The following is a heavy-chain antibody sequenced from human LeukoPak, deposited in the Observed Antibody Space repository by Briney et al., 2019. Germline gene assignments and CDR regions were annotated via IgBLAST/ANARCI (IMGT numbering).Heavy chain of an antibody. CDR3: ARKSNSPTYSFDY. CDR2: ASNDAINK. Sequence: GGSLRLSCAASGFTFSSYGMHWVRQAPGKGLEWVAVASNDAINKYYVDSVKGRFTISRDNSKNTLYLQMNSLRAEDTAVYYCARKSNSPTYSFDYWGQGTLVTVSS. V-gene: IGHV3-30*03. D-gene: IGHD4-23*01. CDR1: GFTFSSYG. J-gene: IGHJ4*02.